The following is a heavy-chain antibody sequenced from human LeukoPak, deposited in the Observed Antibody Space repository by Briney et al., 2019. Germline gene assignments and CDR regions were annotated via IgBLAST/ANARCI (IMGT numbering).Heavy chain of an antibody. Sequence: SETLSLTCTVSGGSISSGSYYWSWIRQPAGKGLEWIGRIYTSGSTNYNPSLKSRVTISVDTSKNQFSLKLSSVAAADTAVYYCARAGGDDSSGRYYYGMDVWGQGTTVTVSS. V-gene: IGHV4-61*02. CDR1: GGSISSGSYY. CDR2: IYTSGST. J-gene: IGHJ6*02. D-gene: IGHD3-22*01. CDR3: ARAGGDDSSGRYYYGMDV.